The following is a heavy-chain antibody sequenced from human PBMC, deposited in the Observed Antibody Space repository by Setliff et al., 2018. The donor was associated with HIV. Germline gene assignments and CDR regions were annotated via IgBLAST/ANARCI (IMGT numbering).Heavy chain of an antibody. CDR1: GFTFSTFA. CDR3: ATVVPAAHFDY. D-gene: IGHD2-2*01. CDR2: ITYDGSRT. Sequence: PGGSLRLSCVASGFTFSTFAMHWVRQAPGKGLEWVSVITYDGSRTYYVDSVKGRFTISRDNSKNTVYLQLNSLRPEDTAVYYCATVVPAAHFDYWGQGTLVTVSS. J-gene: IGHJ4*02. V-gene: IGHV3-30*01.